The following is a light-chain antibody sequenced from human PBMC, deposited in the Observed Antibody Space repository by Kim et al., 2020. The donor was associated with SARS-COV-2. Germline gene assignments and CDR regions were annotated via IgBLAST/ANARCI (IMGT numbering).Light chain of an antibody. CDR1: SSDVGCYNL. CDR3: CSYAGSSFV. V-gene: IGLV2-23*02. J-gene: IGLJ3*02. CDR2: EVS. Sequence: QSALTQPASVSGSPGQSITISCTGTSSDVGCYNLVSWYQHHPGKAPKLMIYEVSKRPSGVSNRFSGSKSGNTASLTISGLQAEDEADYYCCSYAGSSFVFGGGTKLTVL.